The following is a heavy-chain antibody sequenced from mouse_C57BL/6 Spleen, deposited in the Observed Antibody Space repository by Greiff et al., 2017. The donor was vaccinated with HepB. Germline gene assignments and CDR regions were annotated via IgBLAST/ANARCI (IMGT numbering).Heavy chain of an antibody. CDR3: AREGPFITTVVARAMDY. V-gene: IGHV1-52*01. Sequence: QVQLQQPGAELVRPGSSVKLSCKASGYTFTSYWMHWVKQRPIQGLEWIGNIDPSDSETHYNQKFKDKATLTVDKSSSTAYMQLSSLTSEDSAVYYCAREGPFITTVVARAMDYWGQGTSVTVSS. J-gene: IGHJ4*01. CDR2: IDPSDSET. D-gene: IGHD1-1*01. CDR1: GYTFTSYW.